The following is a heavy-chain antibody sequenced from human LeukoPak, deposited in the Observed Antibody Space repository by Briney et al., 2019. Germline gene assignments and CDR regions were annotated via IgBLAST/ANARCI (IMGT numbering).Heavy chain of an antibody. CDR3: ARGRYQLLGGLGGLEDAFDI. CDR2: ISGSGRRT. V-gene: IGHV3-23*01. CDR1: GFTFSNYG. J-gene: IGHJ3*02. Sequence: GGSLRLSCAASGFTFSNYGMSWVRQAPGKGLEWVSGISGSGRRTYYADSVKGRFTISRDNSKNTLYLQMSTLKGEDTAVYYCARGRYQLLGGLGGLEDAFDIWGQGTMVTVSS. D-gene: IGHD2-2*01.